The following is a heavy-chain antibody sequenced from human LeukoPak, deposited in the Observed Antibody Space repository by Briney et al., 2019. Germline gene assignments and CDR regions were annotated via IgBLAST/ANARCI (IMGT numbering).Heavy chain of an antibody. CDR3: AKAGGSSLRGYYFVY. V-gene: IGHV3-23*01. CDR2: ISASGGDT. J-gene: IGHJ4*02. D-gene: IGHD1-26*01. Sequence: GGSLRLSCAASGFSFSSHAMSWVRQAPGKGLEWVSSISASGGDTYYADSVKGRFTISRDSSRSTLYLQMNSLRAEDTAVYHCAKAGGSSLRGYYFVYWGQGTLVTVSS. CDR1: GFSFSSHA.